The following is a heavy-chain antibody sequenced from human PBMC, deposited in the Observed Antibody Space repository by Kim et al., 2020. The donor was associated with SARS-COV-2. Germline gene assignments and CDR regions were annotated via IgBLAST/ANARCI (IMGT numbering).Heavy chain of an antibody. D-gene: IGHD2-2*01. CDR1: GFTFSDYD. J-gene: IGHJ3*02. CDR3: ARDLVAAAGLDAFDI. CDR2: ISSSSSYT. V-gene: IGHV3-11*06. Sequence: GGSLRLSCAASGFTFSDYDMSWIRQAPGKGLEWVSYISSSSSYTNYADSVKGRFTISRDNARNSLYLQMNSLGAEDTAVYYCARDLVAAAGLDAFDIWGQGTTVTVSS.